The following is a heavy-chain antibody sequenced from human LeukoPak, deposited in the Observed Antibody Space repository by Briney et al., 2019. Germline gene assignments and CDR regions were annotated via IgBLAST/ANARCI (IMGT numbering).Heavy chain of an antibody. Sequence: PGGSLRLSCAASGFTVSSNYMSWVRQAPGKGLEWVSVLYSGGSTYYADSVKGRFTISRDNSKNTLYLQMNSLRAEDTAVYYCAKDRPPMTTVTTTLDYWGQGTLVTVSS. CDR3: AKDRPPMTTVTTTLDY. CDR1: GFTVSSNY. J-gene: IGHJ4*02. D-gene: IGHD4-17*01. V-gene: IGHV3-53*01. CDR2: LYSGGST.